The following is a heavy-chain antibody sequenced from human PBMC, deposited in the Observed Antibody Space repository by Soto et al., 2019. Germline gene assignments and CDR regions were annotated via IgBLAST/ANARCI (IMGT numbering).Heavy chain of an antibody. V-gene: IGHV4-39*01. J-gene: IGHJ4*02. CDR1: SVSIFSNSYY. D-gene: IGHD2-15*01. Sequence: ETLSLTCPFSSVSIFSNSYYWCWIRQARGKWLDCMATINRSGSTYHNPSLKSRVTISVDTSKKQFSLNLSSVTAADTAVYYCARRYAPRYSSGNNHFDLWGQGTLVTVSS. CDR3: ARRYAPRYSSGNNHFDL. CDR2: INRSGST.